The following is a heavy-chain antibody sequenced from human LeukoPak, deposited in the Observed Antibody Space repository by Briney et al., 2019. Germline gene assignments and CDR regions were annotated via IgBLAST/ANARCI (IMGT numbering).Heavy chain of an antibody. CDR1: GFTFSTYN. CDR2: ISSSGSTI. J-gene: IGHJ4*02. Sequence: GRSLRLSCAASGFTFSTYNMNWVRQAPGKGLEWVSYISSSGSTIYYADSVKGRFTISRDNAKNSLYLQMNSLRPEDTAVYYCARARPSMWIDYWGQGTLVTVSS. D-gene: IGHD5-12*01. CDR3: ARARPSMWIDY. V-gene: IGHV3-48*04.